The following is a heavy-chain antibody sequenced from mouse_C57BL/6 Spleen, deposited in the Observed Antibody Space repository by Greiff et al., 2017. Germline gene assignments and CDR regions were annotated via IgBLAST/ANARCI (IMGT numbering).Heavy chain of an antibody. Sequence: QVQLQQPGPELVQPGASVKLSCTASGYTFTGYWMHWVKQRPGQGLEWLGNITPGNGGTNSPEKFNSTATLTVDKSSSTAYMQLSGLTSEDSAVYYCASGSSYWYFDVWGTGTTVTVSS. D-gene: IGHD1-1*01. CDR2: ITPGNGGT. CDR3: ASGSSYWYFDV. J-gene: IGHJ1*03. CDR1: GYTFTGYW. V-gene: IGHV1-53*01.